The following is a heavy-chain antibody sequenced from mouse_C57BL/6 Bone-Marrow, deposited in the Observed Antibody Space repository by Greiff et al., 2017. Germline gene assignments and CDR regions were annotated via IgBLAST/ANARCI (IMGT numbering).Heavy chain of an antibody. Sequence: EVKLVESGEGLVKPGGSLKLSCAASGFTFSSYAMSWVRQTPEKRLEWVAYISSGGDYIYYADTVKGRFTISRDNARNTLYLQMRSLKSEDTAMYYCTRGYYGSVYYYAMDYWGQGTSVTVSS. CDR1: GFTFSSYA. D-gene: IGHD1-1*01. CDR2: ISSGGDYI. CDR3: TRGYYGSVYYYAMDY. V-gene: IGHV5-9-1*02. J-gene: IGHJ4*01.